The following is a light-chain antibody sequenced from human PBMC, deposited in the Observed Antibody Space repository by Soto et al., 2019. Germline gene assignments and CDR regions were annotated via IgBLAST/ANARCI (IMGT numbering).Light chain of an antibody. Sequence: DIQMTQSPSTLSASVGDRVTITCRASQTINGWVAWYQQKPGKAPKLLIYDASSLQSGVPSRFSGSGSGTELTLTISSLQPDDFATYYCQQYNTYPWTFGQGTKVDIK. V-gene: IGKV1-5*01. J-gene: IGKJ1*01. CDR3: QQYNTYPWT. CDR1: QTINGW. CDR2: DAS.